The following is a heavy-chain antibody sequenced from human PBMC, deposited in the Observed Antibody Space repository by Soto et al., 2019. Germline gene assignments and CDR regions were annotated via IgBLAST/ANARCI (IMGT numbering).Heavy chain of an antibody. CDR1: GGSIISYY. CDR3: ARGRRYYYDNTGPYYFEH. J-gene: IGHJ4*02. V-gene: IGHV4-4*07. D-gene: IGHD3-22*01. CDR2: IYTSGST. Sequence: PSETLSLTCTVSGGSIISYYWSWIRQPAGKGLEWIGRIYTSGSTNYNPSLKSRVTMSVDTSKNQFSLKLTSVTAADTAVYYCARGRRYYYDNTGPYYFEHWGQGTLVTVSS.